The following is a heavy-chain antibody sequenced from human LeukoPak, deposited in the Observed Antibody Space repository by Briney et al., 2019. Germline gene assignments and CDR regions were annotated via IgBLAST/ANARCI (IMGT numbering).Heavy chain of an antibody. CDR2: IYYSGST. CDR3: ARIAALLRHFDY. V-gene: IGHV4-39*01. CDR1: GGSISSSSYY. J-gene: IGHJ4*02. D-gene: IGHD6-13*01. Sequence: SETLSLTCTVSGGSISSSSYYWGWIRQPPGKGVEWIGSIYYSGSTYYNPSLKSQVTISVDTSKTQFSLKLSSVTAADTAVYYCARIAALLRHFDYWGQGTLVTVSS.